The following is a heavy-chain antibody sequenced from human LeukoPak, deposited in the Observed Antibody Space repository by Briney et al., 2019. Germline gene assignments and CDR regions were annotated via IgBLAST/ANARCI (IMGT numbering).Heavy chain of an antibody. Sequence: PSETLPLTCTVSSGSISSYYWSWIRQPPGKGLEWIGYIYYSGSTNYNPSLKSRVIISVDTSKNQFSLKLSSVTAADTAVYYCARKGLGRRDGFDVWGQGAMVTVSS. CDR2: IYYSGST. J-gene: IGHJ3*01. V-gene: IGHV4-59*01. CDR3: ARKGLGRRDGFDV. CDR1: SGSISSYY. D-gene: IGHD3/OR15-3a*01.